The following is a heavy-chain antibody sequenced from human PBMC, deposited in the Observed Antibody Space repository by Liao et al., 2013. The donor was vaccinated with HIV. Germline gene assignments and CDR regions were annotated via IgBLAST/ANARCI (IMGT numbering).Heavy chain of an antibody. CDR2: IYTSGST. D-gene: IGHD3/OR15-3a*01. CDR1: GGSISSGSYY. Sequence: QVQLQESGPGLVKPSQTLSLTCTVSGGSISSGSYYWSWIRQPAGKGLEWIGRIYTSGSTNYNPSLKSRVTISVDTSKNQFSLKLTSVTAADTAVYYCARDQGLGRDYWGQGNPGSPVSS. V-gene: IGHV4-61*02. J-gene: IGHJ4*02. CDR3: ARDQGLGRDY.